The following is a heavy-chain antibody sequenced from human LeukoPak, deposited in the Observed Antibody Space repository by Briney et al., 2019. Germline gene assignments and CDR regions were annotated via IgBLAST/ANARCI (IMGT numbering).Heavy chain of an antibody. CDR2: IGSDGGGI. CDR1: GFSFSNYA. Sequence: GGFLRLSCAASGFSFSNYAMTWVRQAPGKGLEWVSVIGSDGGGIQYADSVKGRFSISRDNSKNTLYLQMNSLRVEDTAVYYCAKYAPPTTVVTRFFDYWGQGTLVTVSS. J-gene: IGHJ4*02. CDR3: AKYAPPTTVVTRFFDY. D-gene: IGHD4-23*01. V-gene: IGHV3-23*01.